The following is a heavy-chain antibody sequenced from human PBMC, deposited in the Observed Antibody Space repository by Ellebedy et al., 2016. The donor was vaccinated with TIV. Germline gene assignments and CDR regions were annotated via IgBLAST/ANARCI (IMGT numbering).Heavy chain of an antibody. CDR3: ATVFDGYRGLDY. D-gene: IGHD5-24*01. CDR2: FDPEDDET. V-gene: IGHV1-24*01. CDR1: GYTLTELS. Sequence: ASVKVSCKVSGYTLTELSMHWVRQAPGNGPEWMGGFDPEDDETIYAQKFQGRVTMTEDTSTDTAYMDLSSLRSEDTAVYYCATVFDGYRGLDYWGQGTLVTVSS. J-gene: IGHJ4*02.